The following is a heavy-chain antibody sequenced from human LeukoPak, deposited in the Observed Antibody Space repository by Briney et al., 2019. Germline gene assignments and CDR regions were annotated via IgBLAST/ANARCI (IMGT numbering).Heavy chain of an antibody. CDR2: ISDGGGNT. CDR1: GFTFSNYD. D-gene: IGHD5-18*01. V-gene: IGHV3-23*01. CDR3: ARHVGYSSGYGPFDS. J-gene: IGHJ4*02. Sequence: SGGSLRLSCAASGFTFSNYDMIWVRQAPGKGLEWVSVISDGGGNTYYAESAKGRFTISRDNSKNTLYLQMNSLRAEDTAMYYCARHVGYSSGYGPFDSWGQGTLVTVSS.